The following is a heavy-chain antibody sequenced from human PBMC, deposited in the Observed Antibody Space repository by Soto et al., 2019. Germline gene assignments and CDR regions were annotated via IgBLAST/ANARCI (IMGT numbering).Heavy chain of an antibody. CDR3: AKVPWDSSGYHTPPS. CDR2: ISGGGRLT. V-gene: IGHV3-23*01. D-gene: IGHD3-22*01. CDR1: GFTFSSYS. J-gene: IGHJ4*02. Sequence: GGSLRLSCAASGFTFSSYSMNWVRQAPGKGLEWVSGISGGGRLTYYANSVKGRFTISRDNSKNTLYLQMNSLSAEDTAVYYCAKVPWDSSGYHTPPSWGQGTLVTVSS.